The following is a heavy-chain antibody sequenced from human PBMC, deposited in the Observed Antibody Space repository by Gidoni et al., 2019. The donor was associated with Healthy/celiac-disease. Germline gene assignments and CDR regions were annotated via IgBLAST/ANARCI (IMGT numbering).Heavy chain of an antibody. D-gene: IGHD3-22*01. V-gene: IGHV3-23*01. J-gene: IGHJ1*01. Sequence: ELQLFESVGGFVQPGGSLRLSCAASGFPFTIYALRCVRQAPGTGLEWVSAISGSGGSTYYADAVKGRLTSSRDNYKNTMYLQMNSLRAEDTAVYYCAKDLTYYYDSSGYHEYFQHWGQGTLVTVSS. CDR1: GFPFTIYA. CDR3: AKDLTYYYDSSGYHEYFQH. CDR2: ISGSGGST.